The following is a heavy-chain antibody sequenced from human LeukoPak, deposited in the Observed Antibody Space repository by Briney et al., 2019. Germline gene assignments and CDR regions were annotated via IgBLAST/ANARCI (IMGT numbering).Heavy chain of an antibody. J-gene: IGHJ4*02. CDR2: ISGSGGST. Sequence: GGSLRLSCAASGFTFSNYAMSWVRQAPGKGLEWVSAISGSGGSTYYADSVKGRFTISRDNSKNTLYLQVNSLRAEDTAVYYCAKDSRTLDYDFWSGYPEFDYWGQGTLVTVSS. V-gene: IGHV3-23*01. D-gene: IGHD3-3*01. CDR1: GFTFSNYA. CDR3: AKDSRTLDYDFWSGYPEFDY.